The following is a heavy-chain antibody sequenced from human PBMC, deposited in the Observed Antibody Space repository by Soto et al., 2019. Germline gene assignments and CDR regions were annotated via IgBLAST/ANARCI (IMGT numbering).Heavy chain of an antibody. CDR1: RGSFSDYY. CDR2: FYDSGST. CDR3: ARVGSGGYSNNWFDP. V-gene: IGHV4-59*01. J-gene: IGHJ5*02. Sequence: SETLSLTCTVSRGSFSDYYWGWIRQPPGKGLEWVGYFYDSGSTKYNPSLKSRVTISVDTSKNQISLEMKSVTVADTAVYYCARVGSGGYSNNWFDPWGQGTLVTVSS. D-gene: IGHD3-22*01.